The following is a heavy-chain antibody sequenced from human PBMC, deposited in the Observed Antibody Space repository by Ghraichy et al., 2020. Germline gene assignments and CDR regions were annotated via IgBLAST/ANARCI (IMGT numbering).Heavy chain of an antibody. J-gene: IGHJ6*02. CDR3: ARYYNWNYDGGMDV. V-gene: IGHV3-7*01. CDR2: IKQDGSEK. Sequence: GGSLRLSCAASGFTFSSYWMSWVRQAPGKGLEWVANIKQDGSEKYYVDSVKGRFTISRDNAKNSLYLQMNSLRAEDTAVYYCARYYNWNYDGGMDVWGQGTTVTVSS. CDR1: GFTFSSYW. D-gene: IGHD1-7*01.